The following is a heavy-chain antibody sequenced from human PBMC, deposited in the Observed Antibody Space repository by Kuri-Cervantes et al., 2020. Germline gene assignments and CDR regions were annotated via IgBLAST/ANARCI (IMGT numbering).Heavy chain of an antibody. J-gene: IGHJ4*02. D-gene: IGHD3-22*01. V-gene: IGHV3-48*01. Sequence: GESLKISCAASGFSFSSYSMNWVRQAPGKGPEWVAYISYTSTEMLYVDSVRGRFTISRDNSKNTLYLQMNSLRAEDTAVYYCAKDKDYYDSIGLTDYWGQGTLVTVSS. CDR1: GFSFSSYS. CDR3: AKDKDYYDSIGLTDY. CDR2: ISYTSTEM.